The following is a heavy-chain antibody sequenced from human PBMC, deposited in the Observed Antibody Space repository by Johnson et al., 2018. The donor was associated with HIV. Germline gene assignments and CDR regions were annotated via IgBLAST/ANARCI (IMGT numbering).Heavy chain of an antibody. CDR2: ISYDGSNE. CDR1: GFTFNNYA. Sequence: QVQLVESGGGVVQPWRSLRLSCAASGFTFNNYAMHWVRQAPGKGLEWVAVISYDGSNEFYADSVKGRFTISRDNSKNTLYLQMNSLRTEDTAVYYCARDRKYGGGDTRDDAFDIWGQGTMVTVSS. D-gene: IGHD3-16*01. CDR3: ARDRKYGGGDTRDDAFDI. J-gene: IGHJ3*02. V-gene: IGHV3-30-3*01.